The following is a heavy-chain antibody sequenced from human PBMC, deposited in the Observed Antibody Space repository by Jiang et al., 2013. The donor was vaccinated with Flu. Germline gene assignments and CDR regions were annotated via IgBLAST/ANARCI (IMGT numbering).Heavy chain of an antibody. J-gene: IGHJ4*02. CDR2: IYYSGST. CDR3: ARRAGEYRYCSGGSCYSGGYYFDY. D-gene: IGHD2-15*01. V-gene: IGHV4-39*01. Sequence: KPSETLSLTCTVSGGSISSSSYYWGWIRQPPGKGLEWIGSIYYSGSTYYNPSLKSRVTISVDTSKNQFSLKLSSVTAADTAVYYCARRAGEYRYCSGGSCYSGGYYFDYWGQGTLVTVSS. CDR1: GGSISSSSYY.